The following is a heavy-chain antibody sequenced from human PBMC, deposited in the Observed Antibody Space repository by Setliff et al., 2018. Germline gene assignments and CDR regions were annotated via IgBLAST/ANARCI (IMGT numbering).Heavy chain of an antibody. D-gene: IGHD2-2*02. CDR1: GQSFSDYY. CDR2: IYHSGST. CDR3: ARDRQYCSSPTCYSSYFYYYGMDV. V-gene: IGHV4-34*01. Sequence: SETLSLTCGGYGQSFSDYYWSWVRQPPGKGLEWIGEIYHSGSTNYNPSLKSRVTISVDTSKNQFSLKLSSVTAADTAVYYRARDRQYCSSPTCYSSYFYYYGMDVWGQGTTVTVSS. J-gene: IGHJ6*02.